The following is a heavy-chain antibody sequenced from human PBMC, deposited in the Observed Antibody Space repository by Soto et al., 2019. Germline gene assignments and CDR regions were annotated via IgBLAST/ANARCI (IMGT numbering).Heavy chain of an antibody. D-gene: IGHD6-19*01. J-gene: IGHJ4*02. Sequence: SETLSLTCAVPAYSISSYTWWGWIRQPPGKGLEWIGYIFYTGSTYYHLSLKSRVTMSVDTAKDQFSLKLSSVTAADTAVYYFARNSRFKAGQLDYLGEGTLVT. CDR1: AYSISSYTW. CDR2: IFYTGST. V-gene: IGHV4-28*01. CDR3: ARNSRFKAGQLDY.